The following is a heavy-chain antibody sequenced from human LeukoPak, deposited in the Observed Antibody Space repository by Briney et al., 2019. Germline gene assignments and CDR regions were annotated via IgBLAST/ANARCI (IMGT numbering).Heavy chain of an antibody. CDR1: GGTFSSYA. CDR3: ARGGSSSWIYMGMDV. V-gene: IGHV1-69*04. D-gene: IGHD6-13*01. J-gene: IGHJ6*02. Sequence: GASVKVSCKASGGTFSSYAISWVRQAPGQGLEWMGRIIPILGIANYAQKFQGRVTITADKSTSTAYMELSSLRAEDTAVYYCARGGSSSWIYMGMDVWGQGTTVTVSS. CDR2: IIPILGIA.